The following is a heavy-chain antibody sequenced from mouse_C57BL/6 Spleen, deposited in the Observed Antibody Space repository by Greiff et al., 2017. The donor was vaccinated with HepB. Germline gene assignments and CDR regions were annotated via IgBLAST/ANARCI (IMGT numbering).Heavy chain of an antibody. J-gene: IGHJ1*03. CDR2: ISSGGDYI. CDR3: TRAEGYFDV. Sequence: EVKLMESGEGLVKPGGSLKLSCAASGFTFSSYAMSWVRQTPEKRLEWVAYISSGGDYIYYADTVKGRFTISRDNARNTLYLQMSSLKSEDTAMYYCTRAEGYFDVWGTGTTVTVSS. CDR1: GFTFSSYA. V-gene: IGHV5-9-1*02.